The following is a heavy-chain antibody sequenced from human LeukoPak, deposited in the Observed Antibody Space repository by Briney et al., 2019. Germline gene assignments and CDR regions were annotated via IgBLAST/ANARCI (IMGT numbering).Heavy chain of an antibody. J-gene: IGHJ6*03. CDR3: ARLSAYYYGSYFYYYMDV. CDR1: GFTFSSYG. CDR2: ISGSGEST. V-gene: IGHV3-23*01. D-gene: IGHD3-10*01. Sequence: PGGSLRLSCAASGFTFSSYGMSWVRQAPGKGLEWVSAISGSGESTFYADSVKGRFTISRDNSKNTLYLQMNSLRAEDTALYYCARLSAYYYGSYFYYYMDVWGKGTTVTVSS.